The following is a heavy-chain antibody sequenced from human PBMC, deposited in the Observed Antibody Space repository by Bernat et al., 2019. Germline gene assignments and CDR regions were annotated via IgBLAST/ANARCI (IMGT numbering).Heavy chain of an antibody. CDR1: GYTFTSYG. CDR2: ISAYNGNT. CDR3: ARECGGYNIKIPVGYYGMDV. V-gene: IGHV1-18*01. Sequence: QVQLVQSGAEVKKPGASVKVSCKASGYTFTSYGISWVRQAPGQGLEWMGWISAYNGNTNYAQKLQGRVTMTTDTSTSTAYMELRSLRSDDTAVYYCARECGGYNIKIPVGYYGMDVWCQGTTVTVSS. D-gene: IGHD5-24*01. J-gene: IGHJ6*02.